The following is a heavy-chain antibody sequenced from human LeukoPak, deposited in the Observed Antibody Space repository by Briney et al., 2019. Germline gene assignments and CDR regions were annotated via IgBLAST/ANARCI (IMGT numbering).Heavy chain of an antibody. Sequence: PGGSLRLSRAASGFTFSSYAMSWVRQAPSKGVAWVSAISGSGGSTYYADSVKGRFTISRDNSKKALYLQMNSLRAEDTAVYFFAKRGGGKSYSLYYFDYWGQGTLVTVSS. J-gene: IGHJ4*02. CDR2: ISGSGGST. CDR1: GFTFSSYA. CDR3: AKRGGGKSYSLYYFDY. D-gene: IGHD1-26*01. V-gene: IGHV3-23*01.